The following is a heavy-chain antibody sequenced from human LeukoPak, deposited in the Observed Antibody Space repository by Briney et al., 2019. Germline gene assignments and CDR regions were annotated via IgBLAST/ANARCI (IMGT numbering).Heavy chain of an antibody. V-gene: IGHV4-34*01. CDR2: INHSGST. J-gene: IGHJ3*02. D-gene: IGHD2-2*01. CDR3: ARRYCSSTSCYRWAFDI. Sequence: SETLSLTCAVYGGSFSGYYWSWIRQPPGKGLEWIGEINHSGSTNYNPSLKSRVTISVDTSKNQFSLKLSFVTAADTAVYYCARRYCSSTSCYRWAFDIWGQGTMVTVSS. CDR1: GGSFSGYY.